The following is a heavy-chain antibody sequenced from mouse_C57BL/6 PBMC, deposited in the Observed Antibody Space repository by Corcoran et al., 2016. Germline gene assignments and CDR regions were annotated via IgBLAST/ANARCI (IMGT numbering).Heavy chain of an antibody. CDR2: INPNNGGT. J-gene: IGHJ3*01. Sequence: EVQLQQSGPELVQPGASVKISCKASGYTFTDYYMNWVKQSHGKSLEWIGDINPNNGGTSYNQKFKGKATLTVDKSSSTAYMELRSLTSEDSAVYYCARSAYDYPWFAYWGQGTLVTVSA. CDR1: GYTFTDYY. D-gene: IGHD2-4*01. V-gene: IGHV1-26*01. CDR3: ARSAYDYPWFAY.